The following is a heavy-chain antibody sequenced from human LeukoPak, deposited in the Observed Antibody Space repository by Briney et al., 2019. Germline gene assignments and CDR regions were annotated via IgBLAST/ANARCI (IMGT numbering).Heavy chain of an antibody. Sequence: QTGGSLRLSCAASGFTLSSYAMHWVRQAPGKGLEWVAVISYDGSNKYYADSVKGRFTISRDNSKNTLYLQMNSLRAEDTAVYYCARSGSSSSRYYYGMDVWGQGTTVTVSS. CDR1: GFTLSSYA. V-gene: IGHV3-30-3*01. CDR2: ISYDGSNK. D-gene: IGHD6-6*01. J-gene: IGHJ6*02. CDR3: ARSGSSSSRYYYGMDV.